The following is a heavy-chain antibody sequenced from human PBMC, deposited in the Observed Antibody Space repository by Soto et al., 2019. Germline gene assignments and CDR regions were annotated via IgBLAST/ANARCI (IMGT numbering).Heavy chain of an antibody. Sequence: VGSLRLSCAASGFSFSDYSINWVRQAPGKGLEWVSSISSRGSFIYYADSLQGRLTISRDNAKNLVYLQMNSLRAEDTALYYCARHAPGSTFFDYWGQGALVTVSS. CDR2: ISSRGSFI. CDR1: GFSFSDYS. V-gene: IGHV3-21*06. CDR3: ARHAPGSTFFDY. J-gene: IGHJ4*02. D-gene: IGHD3-10*01.